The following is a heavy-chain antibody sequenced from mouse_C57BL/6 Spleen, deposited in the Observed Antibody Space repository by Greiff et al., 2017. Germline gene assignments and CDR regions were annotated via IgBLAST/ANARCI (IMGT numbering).Heavy chain of an antibody. CDR2: INPSSGYT. CDR3: ASPLYGNYEGWYFDV. Sequence: VKLQESGAELARPGASVKMSCKASGYTFTSYTMHWVKQRPGQGLEWIGYINPSSGYTKYNQKFKDKATLTADKSSSTAYMQLSSLTSEDSAVYYCASPLYGNYEGWYFDVWGTGTTVTVSS. V-gene: IGHV1-4*01. CDR1: GYTFTSYT. J-gene: IGHJ1*03. D-gene: IGHD2-1*01.